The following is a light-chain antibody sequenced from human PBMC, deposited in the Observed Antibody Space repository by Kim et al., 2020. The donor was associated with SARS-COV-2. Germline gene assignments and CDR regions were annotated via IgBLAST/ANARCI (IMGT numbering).Light chain of an antibody. J-gene: IGKJ2*01. CDR1: ENIISW. CDR3: QQYSNYSPFP. CDR2: KAS. Sequence: DIQMTQSPSTLSASVGDRVTITCRASENIISWLAWYQQKPGKAPNLLIYKASHLQNGVPSRFSGSGSGTEFTLTISSLQPDDFATYYCQQYSNYSPFPFGQGTRLEIK. V-gene: IGKV1-5*03.